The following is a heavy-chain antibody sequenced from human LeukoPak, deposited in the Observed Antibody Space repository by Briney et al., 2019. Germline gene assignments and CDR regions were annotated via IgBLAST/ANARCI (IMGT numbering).Heavy chain of an antibody. CDR2: MYTSGST. V-gene: IGHV4-4*07. J-gene: IGHJ4*02. CDR3: ARDHYGSGSYKSYFDS. Sequence: PSETLSLTCTVSGGSIITYYWSWLRQPAGKGLEWIGRMYTSGSTKYNPSLKSRVTISVDNSKNQFSLKLTSVTAADTAVYYCARDHYGSGSYKSYFDSWGQGTRVTVSS. D-gene: IGHD3-10*01. CDR1: GGSIITYY.